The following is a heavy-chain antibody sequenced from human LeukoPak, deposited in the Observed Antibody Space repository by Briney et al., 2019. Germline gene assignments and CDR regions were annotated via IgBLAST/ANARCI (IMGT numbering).Heavy chain of an antibody. D-gene: IGHD2-8*01. CDR2: INPNTGGT. J-gene: IGHJ4*02. CDR1: GYTFTAHY. CDR3: AREAADPSVCDF. V-gene: IGHV1-2*02. Sequence: GASVKVSCKASGYTFTAHYIHWMRQAPGRGLEWVGWINPNTGGTEFAQNVQGRVTMTRDTSINTVYVELNRLTSDDTAVFYCAREAADPSVCDFWGQGSLVTVSS.